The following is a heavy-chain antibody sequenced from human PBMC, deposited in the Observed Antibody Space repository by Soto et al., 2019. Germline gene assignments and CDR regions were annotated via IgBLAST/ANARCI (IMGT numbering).Heavy chain of an antibody. Sequence: QVQLVESGGGVVQPGRSLRLSCAASGFTFSDYSMHWVRQAPGKGLEWVAVISYDGGNKHYVDSVKGRITMSRDNSKNPVYLQMNSLRSEDTDVYYCAREAPDYADAFDIWGRGTRVTVSS. CDR2: ISYDGGNK. V-gene: IGHV3-30-3*01. CDR3: AREAPDYADAFDI. CDR1: GFTFSDYS. J-gene: IGHJ3*02. D-gene: IGHD4-17*01.